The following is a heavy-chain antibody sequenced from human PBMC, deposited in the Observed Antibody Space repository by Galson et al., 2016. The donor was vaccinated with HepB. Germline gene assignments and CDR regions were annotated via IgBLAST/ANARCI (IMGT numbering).Heavy chain of an antibody. CDR2: MNAGSGDA. Sequence: SVKVSCKASGDAFTTYAMQWVRQAPGQGLEWMGWMNAGSGDAQSSQKFQDRVTFTRDTSARTAYMELSSLGSEDTAVYYCTRHMWGTYRLDYWGQGTLVTVSS. J-gene: IGHJ4*02. CDR3: TRHMWGTYRLDY. CDR1: GDAFTTYA. V-gene: IGHV1-3*01. D-gene: IGHD3-16*02.